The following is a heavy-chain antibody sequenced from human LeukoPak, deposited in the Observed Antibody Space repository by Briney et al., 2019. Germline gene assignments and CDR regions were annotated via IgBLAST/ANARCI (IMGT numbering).Heavy chain of an antibody. CDR1: GFTFSSYS. CDR3: ARRPLRTTLRYFDWASGDFDY. J-gene: IGHJ4*02. V-gene: IGHV3-21*01. CDR2: ISSSSSYI. Sequence: PGGSLRLSCAASGFTFSSYSMNWVRQAPGKGLEWVSSISSSSSYIYYADSVKGRFTISRDNAKNSLYLQMNSLRAEDTAVYYCARRPLRTTLRYFDWASGDFDYWGQGTLVTVSS. D-gene: IGHD3-9*01.